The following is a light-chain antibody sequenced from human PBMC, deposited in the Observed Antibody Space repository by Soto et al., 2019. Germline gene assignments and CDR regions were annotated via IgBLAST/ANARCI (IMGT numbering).Light chain of an antibody. CDR2: AS. Sequence: PTNRPGSHRQRAQLSARASQSVSSNLAWYQQKHGQAPRLLIYASTRATGIPATFSVSGSGTEFTLTFRSRQPQDVAVYYYHHHNNETLLTFGQGTRLEI. V-gene: IGKV3-15*01. J-gene: IGKJ5*01. CDR3: HHHNNETLLT. CDR1: QSVSSN.